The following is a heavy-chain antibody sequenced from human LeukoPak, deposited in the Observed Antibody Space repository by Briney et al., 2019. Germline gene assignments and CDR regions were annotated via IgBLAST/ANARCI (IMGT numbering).Heavy chain of an antibody. V-gene: IGHV3-23*01. D-gene: IGHD6-19*01. Sequence: PGGSLRLSCAASGFTFSSCAMSWVRQAPGRGLEWVSAIRGSGGSPSYADSVKGRFTISRDNSKNTLYLQMNSLRAEDTAVYYCVKDWAGSFDYWGQGTLVTVSS. CDR2: IRGSGGSP. CDR1: GFTFSSCA. J-gene: IGHJ4*02. CDR3: VKDWAGSFDY.